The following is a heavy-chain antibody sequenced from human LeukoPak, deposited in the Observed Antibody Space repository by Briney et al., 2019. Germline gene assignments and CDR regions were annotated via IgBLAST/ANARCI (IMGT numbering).Heavy chain of an antibody. CDR3: ARGSGYWY. D-gene: IGHD5-12*01. CDR1: GYTLTNYC. V-gene: IGHV1-46*03. Sequence: ASVKVSCKASGYTLTNYCMHWVRQAPGQGLEWMGLINPSGTTTYAQNFQGRVTMTRDTSTSTVYMELSSLRSEDTAVYYCARGSGYWYWGQGTLVTVSS. CDR2: INPSGTT. J-gene: IGHJ4*02.